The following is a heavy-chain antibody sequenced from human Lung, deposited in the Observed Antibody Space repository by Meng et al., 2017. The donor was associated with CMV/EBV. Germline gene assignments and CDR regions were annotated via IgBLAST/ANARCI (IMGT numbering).Heavy chain of an antibody. CDR2: ISSSGTTI. CDR3: AREIYHYDSSGYYYPTSNAFDI. CDR1: EFTFSSYG. V-gene: IGHV3-48*03. J-gene: IGHJ3*02. D-gene: IGHD3-22*01. Sequence: GGSLRLXCAASEFTFSSYGMNWVRQAPGKGLEWVSYISSSGTTIYYADSVKGRFTISRDNAKNSLYLQMNSLRAEDTAVYYCAREIYHYDSSGYYYPTSNAFDIWGQGTXVTGSS.